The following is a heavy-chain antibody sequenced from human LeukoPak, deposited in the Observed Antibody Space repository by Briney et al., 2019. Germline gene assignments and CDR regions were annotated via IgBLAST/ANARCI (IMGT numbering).Heavy chain of an antibody. Sequence: GGSLRLSCAASGFTFNIYTINWVRQAPGKGLEWVSSISSTSSDIHYTDSVKGRFTISRDNAKNTLYLQMNSLRAEDTAVYYCARELPREVTLDYWGQGTLVTVSP. J-gene: IGHJ4*01. D-gene: IGHD2-21*02. CDR3: ARELPREVTLDY. V-gene: IGHV3-21*01. CDR2: ISSTSSDI. CDR1: GFTFNIYT.